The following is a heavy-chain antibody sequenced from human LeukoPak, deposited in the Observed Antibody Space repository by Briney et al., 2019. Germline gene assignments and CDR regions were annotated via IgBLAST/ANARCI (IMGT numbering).Heavy chain of an antibody. J-gene: IGHJ6*03. CDR2: INHSGST. D-gene: IGHD2-2*02. Sequence: PETLSLTCAVYGGSFSGYYWSWIRQPPGKGLEWIGEINHSGSTNYNPSLKSRVTISVDTSKNQFSLKLSSVTAADTAVYYCARGALGYCSSTSCYSGGGYYYYYMDVWGKGTTVTVSS. V-gene: IGHV4-34*01. CDR3: ARGALGYCSSTSCYSGGGYYYYYMDV. CDR1: GGSFSGYY.